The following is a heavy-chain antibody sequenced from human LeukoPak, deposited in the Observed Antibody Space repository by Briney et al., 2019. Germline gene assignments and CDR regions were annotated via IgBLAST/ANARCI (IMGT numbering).Heavy chain of an antibody. D-gene: IGHD3/OR15-3a*01. V-gene: IGHV1-46*01. CDR3: AGGGGLGDAFNM. Sequence: ASVKVSCKASGYTFTSYYMHWVRQAPGQGLEWMGIINPSGGSTSYEQKFQGRVTMTRDTSTSTLYMELSSLRSEDTAVYYCAGGGGLGDAFNMWGQGTMVTVSP. CDR2: INPSGGST. CDR1: GYTFTSYY. J-gene: IGHJ3*02.